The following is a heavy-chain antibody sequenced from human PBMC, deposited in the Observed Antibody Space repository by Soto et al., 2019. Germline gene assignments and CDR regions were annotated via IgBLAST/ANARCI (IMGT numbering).Heavy chain of an antibody. CDR2: ISYDGRNE. CDR3: AKSITTPGESPGPGVVLDN. D-gene: IGHD3-3*01. J-gene: IGHJ4*02. Sequence: QVQLVESGGGVVQPGRSLRLSCAASGFSFSAFGMHWVRQAPGKGLEWVGVISYDGRNEYYADSVRGRFTVSRDNSKSTLYMQMNSLRAEDTAVYYCAKSITTPGESPGPGVVLDNWGRGTLVIVSS. V-gene: IGHV3-30*18. CDR1: GFSFSAFG.